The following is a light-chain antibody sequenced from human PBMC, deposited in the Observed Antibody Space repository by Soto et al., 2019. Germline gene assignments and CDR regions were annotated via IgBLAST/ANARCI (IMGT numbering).Light chain of an antibody. CDR1: SSDVGGYNY. CDR3: SSYKRSSSRDV. Sequence: QSVLTQPASVSGSPGQSITISCTGTSSDVGGYNYVSWYQQHPGTAPKLMIYNVNNRPSGVSNRFSGSKSGNTASLPISGPQGEDEADYYCSSYKRSSSRDVFGTGTKLTVL. CDR2: NVN. V-gene: IGLV2-14*01. J-gene: IGLJ1*01.